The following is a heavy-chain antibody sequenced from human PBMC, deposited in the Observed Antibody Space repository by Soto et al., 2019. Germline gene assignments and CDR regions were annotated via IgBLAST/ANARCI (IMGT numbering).Heavy chain of an antibody. CDR1: GYSFTTYW. J-gene: IGHJ4*02. CDR2: IYPDDSDT. Sequence: GASLKISCKSSGYSFTTYWIGWVRQMPGKGLEWMGIIYPDDSDTRYSPSFRGKVTISVDKSIRTAYLQWSNLQASDTAIYYCARHRRRYTSSWCQIDYWGQGTLVTVSS. D-gene: IGHD6-13*01. V-gene: IGHV5-51*01. CDR3: ARHRRRYTSSWCQIDY.